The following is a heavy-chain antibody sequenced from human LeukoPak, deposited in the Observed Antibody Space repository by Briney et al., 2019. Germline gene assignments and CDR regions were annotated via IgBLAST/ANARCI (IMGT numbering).Heavy chain of an antibody. CDR3: AKDRRDGLLGDAFDI. CDR1: GFSFSSYA. V-gene: IGHV3-23*01. D-gene: IGHD5-24*01. J-gene: IGHJ3*02. CDR2: ISGRGVST. Sequence: PGGSLRLSCAASGFSFSSYAMNWVRQAPGKGLEWVSVISGRGVSTYYADSVKGRFTISRDDSKNTLYLQMHSLRAEDTAVYYCAKDRRDGLLGDAFDIWGQGTMVTVSS.